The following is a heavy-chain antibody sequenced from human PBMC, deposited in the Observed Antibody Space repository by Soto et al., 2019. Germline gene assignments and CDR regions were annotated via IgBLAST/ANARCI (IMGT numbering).Heavy chain of an antibody. Sequence: PSETLSLTCTMYSQSFSDYYWSWVRQPPGKGLEWIGEIFHAGKTNYNPSLKSQVTISVDRSKNQFSLKLNSVTAADTAVYYCARQRTPDCRGGSCYTWSFDYWGQGALVTVSS. CDR2: IFHAGKT. CDR3: ARQRTPDCRGGSCYTWSFDY. CDR1: SQSFSDYY. J-gene: IGHJ4*02. D-gene: IGHD2-15*01. V-gene: IGHV4-34*12.